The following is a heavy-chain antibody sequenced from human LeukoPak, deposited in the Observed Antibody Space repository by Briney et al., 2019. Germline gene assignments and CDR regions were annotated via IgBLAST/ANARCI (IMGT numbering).Heavy chain of an antibody. J-gene: IGHJ6*02. CDR3: ARAGITMVRGVTLNYYGMDV. CDR2: INPNSGGT. D-gene: IGHD3-10*01. CDR1: GYTFTGYY. V-gene: IGHV1-2*02. Sequence: ASVKLSCKASGYTFTGYYMHWVRQAPGQGLEWMGWINPNSGGTNYAQKFQGRVTMTRDTSISTAYMELSRMRSDDTAVYYCARAGITMVRGVTLNYYGMDVWGQGTTVTVSS.